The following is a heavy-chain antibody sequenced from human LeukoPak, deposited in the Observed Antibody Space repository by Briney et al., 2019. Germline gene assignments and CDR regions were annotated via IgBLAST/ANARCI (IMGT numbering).Heavy chain of an antibody. D-gene: IGHD3-3*01. CDR2: IYYSGST. V-gene: IGHV4-39*01. Sequence: PSETLSLTCTVSGGSISSSSYYWGWIRQPPGKGLEWIGSIYYSGSTYYNPSLKSRVTISVDTSKNQFSLKLSSVTAADTAVYYCATGGPTIFGVVQIDYWGQGTLVTVSS. CDR1: GGSISSSSYY. J-gene: IGHJ4*02. CDR3: ATGGPTIFGVVQIDY.